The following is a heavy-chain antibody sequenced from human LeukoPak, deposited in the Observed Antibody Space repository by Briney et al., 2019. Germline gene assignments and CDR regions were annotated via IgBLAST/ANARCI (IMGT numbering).Heavy chain of an antibody. V-gene: IGHV3-7*01. CDR1: VFTFSTYG. Sequence: GGSLRLSCAASVFTFSTYGFHWVRQAPGKGLEWVANIKQDGSEKYYVDSVKGRFTISRDNAKNSLYLQMNSLRAEDTAVYYCARVLDRPYSSSWYGDYYYGMDVWGQGTTVTVSS. J-gene: IGHJ6*02. D-gene: IGHD6-13*01. CDR2: IKQDGSEK. CDR3: ARVLDRPYSSSWYGDYYYGMDV.